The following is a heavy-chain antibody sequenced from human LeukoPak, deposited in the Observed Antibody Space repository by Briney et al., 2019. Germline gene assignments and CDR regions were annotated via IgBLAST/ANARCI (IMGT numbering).Heavy chain of an antibody. J-gene: IGHJ4*02. CDR1: GYTFTGYY. CDR2: ISAYNGNT. D-gene: IGHD5-18*01. V-gene: IGHV1-18*04. Sequence: ASVKVSCKASGYTFTGYYMHWVRQAPGQGLEWMGWISAYNGNTNYAQKLQGRVTMTRDTSTSTVYMELSSLRSEDTAVYYCARVSSVDTAMVSSDYWGQGTLVTVSS. CDR3: ARVSSVDTAMVSSDY.